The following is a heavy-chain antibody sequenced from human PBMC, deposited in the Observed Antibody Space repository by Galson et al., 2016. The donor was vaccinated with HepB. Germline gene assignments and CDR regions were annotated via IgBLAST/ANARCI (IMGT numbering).Heavy chain of an antibody. CDR1: GGSFSSDY. V-gene: IGHV4-31*11. Sequence: TLSLTCAVYGGSFSSDYWSWIRQNPGKGLEWIGYIYYSGSTYYNPSLESRVTISVDTSKNQFSLKLRSVTVADTAVYYCARAGDIVATMVFESWGQGTLVTVSS. D-gene: IGHD5-12*01. CDR2: IYYSGST. CDR3: ARAGDIVATMVFES. J-gene: IGHJ4*02.